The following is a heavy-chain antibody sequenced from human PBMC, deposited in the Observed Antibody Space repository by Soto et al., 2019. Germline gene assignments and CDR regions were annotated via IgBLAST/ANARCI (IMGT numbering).Heavy chain of an antibody. Sequence: VQLVQSGGGLVQPGGSLRLSCSASGFTFRNYWMHWIRQAPGKGLVWVSRITGDGSSTVYADSVKGRFTISRDNAKNTVSLQMNSLRVEDTAVYYCATGPTPAFDIWGQGTMVSVSP. V-gene: IGHV3-74*01. CDR1: GFTFRNYW. J-gene: IGHJ3*02. CDR2: ITGDGSST. D-gene: IGHD2-15*01. CDR3: ATGPTPAFDI.